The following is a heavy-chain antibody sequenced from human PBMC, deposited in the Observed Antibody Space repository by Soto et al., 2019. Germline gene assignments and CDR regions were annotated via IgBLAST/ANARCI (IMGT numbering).Heavy chain of an antibody. Sequence: EAQLVESGGDLVQPGTSLRLSCAASGFTFDDYAMSWVRQVPGKGLEWVSGINWNSGTKGYADSVKGRFTISRDNAKNSLYLQMSRLRAADTALYYCTKDRVALIRGWFDTWGQGIQVTVAA. CDR3: TKDRVALIRGWFDT. J-gene: IGHJ5*02. V-gene: IGHV3-9*01. D-gene: IGHD2-21*01. CDR2: INWNSGTK. CDR1: GFTFDDYA.